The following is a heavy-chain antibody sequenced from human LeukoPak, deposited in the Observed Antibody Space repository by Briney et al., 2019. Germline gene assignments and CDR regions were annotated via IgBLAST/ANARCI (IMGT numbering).Heavy chain of an antibody. V-gene: IGHV4-34*01. CDR1: GGSFSGYY. J-gene: IGHJ4*02. Sequence: SETLSLTCADYGGSFSGYYWSWIRQPPGKGLEWIGEINHSGSTNYNPSLKSRVTISVDTSKNQFSLKLSSVTAADTAVYYCARQQPNYYDSSGPIDYWGQGTLVTVSS. CDR2: INHSGST. D-gene: IGHD3-22*01. CDR3: ARQQPNYYDSSGPIDY.